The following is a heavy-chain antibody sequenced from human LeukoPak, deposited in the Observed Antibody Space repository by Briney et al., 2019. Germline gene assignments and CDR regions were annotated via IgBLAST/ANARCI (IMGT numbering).Heavy chain of an antibody. J-gene: IGHJ4*02. CDR3: ARVGLSQVRGVLDY. Sequence: PSETLSLTCAVYGGSFSGYYWSWIRQPPGKGLEWIGEINHSGSTNYNPSLKSRVTISVDTSKNQFSLKLSSVTAADTAVYYCARVGLSQVRGVLDYWGQGTLVTVS. D-gene: IGHD3-10*01. CDR2: INHSGST. CDR1: GGSFSGYY. V-gene: IGHV4-34*01.